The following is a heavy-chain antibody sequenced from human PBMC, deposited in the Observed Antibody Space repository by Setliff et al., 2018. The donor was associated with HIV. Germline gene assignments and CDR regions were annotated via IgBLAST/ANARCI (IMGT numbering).Heavy chain of an antibody. CDR2: INPDSRGT. Sequence: GASVKVSCKTSGYAFTDYSIHWVRQAPGQGLEWVGRINPDSRGTNYAQTFQGRVTMTRDTSVSTAYMELNSLRHEDTAVYYCARNGGEIMLDYWGQGTLVTVSS. D-gene: IGHD3-16*01. CDR1: GYAFTDYS. J-gene: IGHJ4*02. CDR3: ARNGGEIMLDY. V-gene: IGHV1-2*06.